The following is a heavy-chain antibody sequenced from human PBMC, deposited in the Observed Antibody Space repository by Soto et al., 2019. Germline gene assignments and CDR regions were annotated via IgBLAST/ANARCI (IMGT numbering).Heavy chain of an antibody. D-gene: IGHD3-10*01. J-gene: IGHJ3*02. CDR3: ARIIDPYYYGSLGAYDI. V-gene: IGHV3-21*01. Sequence: GGSLRLSCAASGFTFSSYSMNWVRQAPGKGLEWVSSISSSSSYIYYADSVKGRFTISRDNAKNSLYLQMNSLRAEDTAVYYCARIIDPYYYGSLGAYDIWRQGTMLTVSS. CDR2: ISSSSSYI. CDR1: GFTFSSYS.